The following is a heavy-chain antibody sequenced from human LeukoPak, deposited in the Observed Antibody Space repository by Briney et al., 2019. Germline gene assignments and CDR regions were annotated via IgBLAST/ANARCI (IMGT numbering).Heavy chain of an antibody. CDR1: GGSISSGASD. CDR3: ARAARQGFTMIVVPFFYFDL. V-gene: IGHV4-31*03. D-gene: IGHD3-22*01. CDR2: INHSGST. Sequence: PSQTLSLTCTVSGGSISSGASDWGWIRQHPKRGLEWVGYINHSGSTYYNPSLGSRVTMSVDTSKNQFSLKLSSVTAADSPVYYCARAARQGFTMIVVPFFYFDLWGRGTLVTGSS. J-gene: IGHJ2*01.